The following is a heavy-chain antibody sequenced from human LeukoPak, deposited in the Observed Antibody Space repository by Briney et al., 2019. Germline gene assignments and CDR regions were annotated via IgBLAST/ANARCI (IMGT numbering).Heavy chain of an antibody. CDR3: AKTYDILTGYSAYFDY. CDR1: GFSFSTYG. V-gene: IGHV3-23*01. CDR2: IPTSGGIT. Sequence: PGGSLRLSCADSGFSFSTYGMSWVRQAPGKGLEWVSGIPTSGGITYYADSVKGRFTISRDNSKNTLYLQMNSLRAEDTAVYYCAKTYDILTGYSAYFDYWGQGTLVTVSS. J-gene: IGHJ4*02. D-gene: IGHD3-9*01.